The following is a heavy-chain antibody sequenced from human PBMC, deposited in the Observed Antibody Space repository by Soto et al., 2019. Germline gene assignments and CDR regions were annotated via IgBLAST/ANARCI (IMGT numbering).Heavy chain of an antibody. J-gene: IGHJ6*03. D-gene: IGHD3-10*01. CDR2: ISYDGSNK. Sequence: TGGSLRLSCAASGFTFSSYGMHWVRQAPGKGLKWVAVISYDGSNKYYADSVKGRFTISRDNSKNTLYLQMNSLRAEDTAVYYCAKDRGYYGSGSYILIPSATHYYYYMDVWGKGTTVTVSS. CDR3: AKDRGYYGSGSYILIPSATHYYYYMDV. CDR1: GFTFSSYG. V-gene: IGHV3-30*18.